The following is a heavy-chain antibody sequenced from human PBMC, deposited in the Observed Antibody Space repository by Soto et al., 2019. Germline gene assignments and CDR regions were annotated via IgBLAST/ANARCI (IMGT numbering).Heavy chain of an antibody. CDR2: ISGSGGST. V-gene: IGHV3-23*01. CDR1: GFTFSSYA. J-gene: IGHJ4*02. Sequence: GGSLRLACAASGFTFSSYAMSWVRQAPGKGLEWVSAISGSGGSTYYADSVKGRFTISRDNSKNTLYLQMNSLRAEDTAVYYRAQDGPPSSTQPYYFDYWGKGTLVTASS. D-gene: IGHD2-2*01. CDR3: AQDGPPSSTQPYYFDY.